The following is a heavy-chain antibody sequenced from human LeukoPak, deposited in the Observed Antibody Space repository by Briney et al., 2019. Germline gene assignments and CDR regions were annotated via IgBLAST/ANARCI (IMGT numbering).Heavy chain of an antibody. V-gene: IGHV3-21*01. J-gene: IGHJ6*03. CDR3: ARDGGDFWSGYYPDYYYYYMDV. Sequence: GGSLRLSCAASGFTFSSYSMNWVRQAPGKGLEWVSSISSSSSYIYYADSVKGRFTISRDNAKNSLYLQMNSLRAEDTAVYYCARDGGDFWSGYYPDYYYYYMDVWGKGTTVTVSS. CDR1: GFTFSSYS. CDR2: ISSSSSYI. D-gene: IGHD3-3*01.